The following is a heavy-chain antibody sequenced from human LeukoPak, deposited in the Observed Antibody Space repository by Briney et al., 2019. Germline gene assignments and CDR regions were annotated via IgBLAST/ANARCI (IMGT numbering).Heavy chain of an antibody. Sequence: SETLSLTCTVSGGSISSYYWSWIRQPPGKGLEWIGYIYYSGSTNYNPSLKSRVTISVDTSKNQFSLQLHSVTPEDTAVYYCARERAGFDPWGQGTLVTVSS. V-gene: IGHV4-59*12. D-gene: IGHD1-26*01. CDR3: ARERAGFDP. CDR1: GGSISSYY. J-gene: IGHJ5*02. CDR2: IYYSGST.